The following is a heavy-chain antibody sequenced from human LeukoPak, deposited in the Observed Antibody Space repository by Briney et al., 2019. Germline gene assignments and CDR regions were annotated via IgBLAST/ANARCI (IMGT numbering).Heavy chain of an antibody. Sequence: HPGGSLRLSCAASGLIFSNYWMSWVRQTPGKGLEWVANIKEDGSAKYYVDSVKGRFTISRDNAKSFLYLQMNSLRVEDTAAYYCARDGDGYPYWGQGTLVTVSA. CDR1: GLIFSNYW. CDR3: ARDGDGYPY. J-gene: IGHJ4*02. V-gene: IGHV3-7*01. CDR2: IKEDGSAK. D-gene: IGHD5-18*01.